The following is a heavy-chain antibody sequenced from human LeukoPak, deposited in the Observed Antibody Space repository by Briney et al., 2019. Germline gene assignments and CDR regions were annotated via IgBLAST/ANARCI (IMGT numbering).Heavy chain of an antibody. CDR1: GGSISSYY. J-gene: IGHJ4*02. CDR3: ARSHYDFWSGSRNYFDY. CDR2: IYTSGST. Sequence: KPSETLSLTCTVSGGSISSYYWSWIRQPAGKGLEWLGRIYTSGSTNYNPSLKSRVTMSVDTSKNQFSLKLSSVTAADTAVYYCARSHYDFWSGSRNYFDYWGQGTLVTVSS. V-gene: IGHV4-4*07. D-gene: IGHD3-3*01.